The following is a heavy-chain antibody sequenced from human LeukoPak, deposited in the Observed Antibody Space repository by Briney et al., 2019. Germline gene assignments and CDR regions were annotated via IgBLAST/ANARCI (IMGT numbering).Heavy chain of an antibody. V-gene: IGHV3-30*02. CDR1: GFVFSDYG. Sequence: PGGSLRLSCAASGFVFSDYGMHWVRQAPGKGLEWVAFVRYDRSNEWYADSVKGRFTISRDNSKNTLYLQMNSLRAEDTAVYSCARESGGRYHLEGPKFWGLGTLVTVSS. J-gene: IGHJ4*02. CDR2: VRYDRSNE. D-gene: IGHD2-8*02. CDR3: ARESGGRYHLEGPKF.